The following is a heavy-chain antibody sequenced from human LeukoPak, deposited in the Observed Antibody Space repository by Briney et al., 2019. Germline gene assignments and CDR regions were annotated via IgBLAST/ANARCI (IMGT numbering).Heavy chain of an antibody. CDR3: ARVLLGDDSSGIDAFDI. CDR1: GFTFDDYG. V-gene: IGHV3-20*04. D-gene: IGHD3-22*01. CDR2: INWNGGST. Sequence: GGSLRLSCAASGFTFDDYGMSWVRQAPGKGLEWVSGINWNGGSTGYADSVKGRYTISRDNAKNSLYLQMNSLRAEDTALYYCARVLLGDDSSGIDAFDIWGQGTMVTVSS. J-gene: IGHJ3*02.